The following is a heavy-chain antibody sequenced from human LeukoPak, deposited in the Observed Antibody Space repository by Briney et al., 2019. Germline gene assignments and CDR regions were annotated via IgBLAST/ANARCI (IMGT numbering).Heavy chain of an antibody. CDR2: INPSGGST. CDR1: GYTFTSYY. CDR3: ARGISGAIVVVRGPYFDY. J-gene: IGHJ4*02. V-gene: IGHV1-46*01. D-gene: IGHD3-22*01. Sequence: ASVKVSCKASGYTFTSYYMHWVRQAPGQGLEWMGIINPSGGSTSYAQKFQGRVTMTRDMSTSTVYMELSSLRSEDTAVYYCARGISGAIVVVRGPYFDYWGQGTLVTVSS.